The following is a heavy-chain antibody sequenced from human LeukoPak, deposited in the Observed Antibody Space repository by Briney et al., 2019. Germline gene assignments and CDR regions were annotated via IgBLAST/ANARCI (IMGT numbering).Heavy chain of an antibody. J-gene: IGHJ1*01. CDR3: ASCHCTNGVCYGECEYFQH. Sequence: GASVKVSCKASGYTFTKYGITWVRQAPGQGLEWMGRVGTYTGKTNYAQNLQGRVTMTTDTSTRTAYMELGSLRSDDTAVYYCASCHCTNGVCYGECEYFQHWGQGTLVTVSS. CDR2: VGTYTGKT. V-gene: IGHV1-18*01. CDR1: GYTFTKYG. D-gene: IGHD2-8*01.